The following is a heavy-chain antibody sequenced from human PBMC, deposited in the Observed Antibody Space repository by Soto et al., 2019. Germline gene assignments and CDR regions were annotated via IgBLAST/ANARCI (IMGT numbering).Heavy chain of an antibody. J-gene: IGHJ4*02. CDR1: GFTFSNAW. CDR3: TTGSAYRMSCLYFDY. D-gene: IGHD2-21*01. Sequence: GGSLRLSCAASGFTFSNAWMTWVRQAPGKGLEWVGRIKSKTDGGTIDYAAPVKVRFTVSRDDSETTLYLQMNSLKTEDTAVSYCTTGSAYRMSCLYFDYSGQGTQFTVSS. V-gene: IGHV3-15*01. CDR2: IKSKTDGGTI.